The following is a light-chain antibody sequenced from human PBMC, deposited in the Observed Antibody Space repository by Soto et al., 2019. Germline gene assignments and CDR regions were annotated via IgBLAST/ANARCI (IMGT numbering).Light chain of an antibody. CDR1: QSVSSSY. J-gene: IGKJ5*01. Sequence: EIVLTQSPGTLSLSPGERATLSCRASQSVSSSYFAWYQQKPGQAPRLLIYGASSRATGIPDSFSGSGSGTDFTLTISRLAPEDFAVYYCQQYGSSITFGQGTRLEIK. CDR3: QQYGSSIT. CDR2: GAS. V-gene: IGKV3-20*01.